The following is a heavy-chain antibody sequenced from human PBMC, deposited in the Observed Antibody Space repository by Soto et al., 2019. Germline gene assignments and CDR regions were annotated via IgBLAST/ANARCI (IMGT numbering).Heavy chain of an antibody. CDR3: ARAGGDYCFSEYFQH. CDR1: GYTFTSYG. D-gene: IGHD2-21*02. Sequence: QVQLVQSGGEVKKPGASVKVSCKASGYTFTSYGISWVRQAPGQGLEWMGWISTYNGNTNDAQKVQGRVTMTTDTSTSTAYIELRSLRSDDTAVYYCARAGGDYCFSEYFQHWGQGTLVTVSS. V-gene: IGHV1-18*01. J-gene: IGHJ1*01. CDR2: ISTYNGNT.